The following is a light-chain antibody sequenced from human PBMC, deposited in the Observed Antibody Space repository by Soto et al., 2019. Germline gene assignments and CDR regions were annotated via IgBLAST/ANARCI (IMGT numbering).Light chain of an antibody. CDR2: GAS. CDR1: QSLTTN. J-gene: IGKJ4*01. CDR3: QQYSSSPLT. V-gene: IGKV3-20*01. Sequence: EVVMTQSPGTLSVSPGGRATLSCRASQSLTTNLAWYQQKPGQAPRLLIYGASNRATGIPDRFSGSGSGTEFTLTISRLEPEDFAVYYCQQYSSSPLTFGGGTKVDIK.